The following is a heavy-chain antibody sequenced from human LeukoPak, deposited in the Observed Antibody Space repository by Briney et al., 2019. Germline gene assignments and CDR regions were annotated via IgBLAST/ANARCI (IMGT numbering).Heavy chain of an antibody. Sequence: GGSLRLSCAASGFTFSSYEMNWVRQAPGKGLEWVSYISSSGSTIYYADSVKGRFTISRDNAKNSPYLQMNSLRAEDTAVYYCAGGRGDYVWGSYRYGEFDYWGQGTLVTVSS. CDR3: AGGRGDYVWGSYRYGEFDY. V-gene: IGHV3-48*03. D-gene: IGHD3-16*02. CDR1: GFTFSSYE. J-gene: IGHJ4*02. CDR2: ISSSGSTI.